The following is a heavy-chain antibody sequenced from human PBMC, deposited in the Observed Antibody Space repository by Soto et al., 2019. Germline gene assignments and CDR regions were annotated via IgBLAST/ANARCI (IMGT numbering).Heavy chain of an antibody. V-gene: IGHV3-23*01. CDR1: GFTFSSYA. J-gene: IGHJ4*02. D-gene: IGHD6-25*01. CDR3: AKGSASGSPYYIDC. CDR2: ISGSGGST. Sequence: GGSLRLSCAASGFTFSSYAMSWVRQAPGKGLEWVSAISGSGGSTYHADSVKGRFTISRDNSKNTLYLQMNSLRAEDTAVYYCAKGSASGSPYYIDCWGQAALVTVSS.